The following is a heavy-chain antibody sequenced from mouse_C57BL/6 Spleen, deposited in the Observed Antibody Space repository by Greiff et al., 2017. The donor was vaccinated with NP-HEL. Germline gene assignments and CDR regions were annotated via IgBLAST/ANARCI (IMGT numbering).Heavy chain of an antibody. V-gene: IGHV1-26*01. J-gene: IGHJ2*01. CDR3: ARWGYGSSPGYFDY. D-gene: IGHD1-1*01. Sequence: EVQLQQSGPELVKPGASVKISCKASGYTFTDYYMNWVKQSHGKSLEWIGDINPNNGGTSYNQKFKGKATLTVDKSSSTAYMELRSLTSEDSAVDYCARWGYGSSPGYFDYWGQGTTLTVSS. CDR2: INPNNGGT. CDR1: GYTFTDYY.